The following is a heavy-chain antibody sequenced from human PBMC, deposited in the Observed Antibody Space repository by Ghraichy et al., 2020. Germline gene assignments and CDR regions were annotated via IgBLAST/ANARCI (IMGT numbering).Heavy chain of an antibody. CDR2: IYRDDDK. J-gene: IGHJ5*02. CDR3: AHRASHWGYTWFDP. D-gene: IGHD7-27*01. V-gene: IGHV2-5*02. Sequence: SGPTLVKPTQTLTLTCTFSGFSLSTGRVGVGWIRQPPGKALEWLAVIYRDDDKRYSPSLKSRLTITKDTSKNQVVLTMTNMDPVDTATYYCAHRASHWGYTWFDPWGQGTLVTVSS. CDR1: GFSLSTGRVG.